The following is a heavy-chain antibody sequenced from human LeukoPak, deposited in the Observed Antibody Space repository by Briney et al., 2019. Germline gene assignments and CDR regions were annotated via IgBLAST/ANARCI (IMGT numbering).Heavy chain of an antibody. CDR2: IYYTGST. Sequence: PSETLSLTCTVSGGSIRSYYWTWIRQPPGKGLEWIGYIYYTGSTSYNPSLKSRVTISVDTSKNLFSLSLSSVTAADTAVYFCARYGFYHFDYWGQGTLVTVSS. J-gene: IGHJ4*02. CDR1: GGSIRSYY. CDR3: ARYGFYHFDY. V-gene: IGHV4-59*01. D-gene: IGHD2-8*01.